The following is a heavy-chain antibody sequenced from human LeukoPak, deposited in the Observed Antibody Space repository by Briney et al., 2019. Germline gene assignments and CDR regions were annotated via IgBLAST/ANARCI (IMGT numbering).Heavy chain of an antibody. CDR2: INPSGGST. CDR1: VYTFTSYY. Sequence: ASVKVSCKATVYTFTSYYMHWVRQAPGQGLEWMGIINPSGGSTSYAQKFQGRVTMTRDTSTGTVYMELSSLRSEDTAVYYCASPLIFGYSSSATDYWGQGTLVTVSS. J-gene: IGHJ4*02. CDR3: ASPLIFGYSSSATDY. D-gene: IGHD6-6*01. V-gene: IGHV1-46*01.